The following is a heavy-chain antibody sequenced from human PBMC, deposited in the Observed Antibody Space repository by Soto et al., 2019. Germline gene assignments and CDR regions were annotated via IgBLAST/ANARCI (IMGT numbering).Heavy chain of an antibody. CDR3: AKDSLLFAYYDFWSGPNWFDP. Sequence: GGSLRLSCAASGFTFSSYAMSWVRQAPGKGLEWVSAISGSGGSTYYADSVKGRFTISRDNSKNTLYLQMNSLRAEDTAVYYCAKDSLLFAYYDFWSGPNWFDPWGQGTLVTVSS. V-gene: IGHV3-23*01. CDR2: ISGSGGST. J-gene: IGHJ5*02. CDR1: GFTFSSYA. D-gene: IGHD3-3*01.